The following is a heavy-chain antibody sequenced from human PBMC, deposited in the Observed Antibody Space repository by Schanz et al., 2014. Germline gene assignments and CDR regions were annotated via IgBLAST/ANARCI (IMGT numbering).Heavy chain of an antibody. J-gene: IGHJ5*02. CDR2: INSDGRST. Sequence: EVQLVESGGGLVQPGGSLRLSCAASGFTFNDYWMHWVRQAPGKGLVWVSRINSDGRSTNYADSVKGRFSISRDNARNTLHLQMDSLRDEDTAVYYCARDGNQPLDAWGQGTLVTVSS. CDR1: GFTFNDYW. CDR3: ARDGNQPLDA. V-gene: IGHV3-74*01. D-gene: IGHD2-2*01.